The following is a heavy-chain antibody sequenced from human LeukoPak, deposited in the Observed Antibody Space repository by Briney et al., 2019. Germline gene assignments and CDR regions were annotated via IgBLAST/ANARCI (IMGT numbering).Heavy chain of an antibody. CDR3: ARDQNYYGSGSPIDY. V-gene: IGHV1-69*04. D-gene: IGHD3-10*01. CDR2: IIPILGIA. J-gene: IGHJ4*02. Sequence: SVTVSCKASGGTFSSYAISWVRQAPGQGLEWMGRIIPILGIANYAQKFQGRVTITADKSTSTAYMELSSLRSEDTAVYYCARDQNYYGSGSPIDYWGQGTLVTVSS. CDR1: GGTFSSYA.